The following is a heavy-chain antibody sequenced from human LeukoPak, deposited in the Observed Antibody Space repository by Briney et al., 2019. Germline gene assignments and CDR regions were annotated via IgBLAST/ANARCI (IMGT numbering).Heavy chain of an antibody. D-gene: IGHD3-16*01. CDR1: GFTFSSNY. J-gene: IGHJ4*02. V-gene: IGHV3-7*01. CDR3: VQRGFDY. CDR2: IKKDGREK. Sequence: GGSLRLSCAASGFTFSSNYMTWVRQAPGKGLEWVANIKKDGREKHYVDSVEGRFTISRDNAKNSLYLQMNSLRVEDTAVYYCVQRGFDYWGQGALVTVSS.